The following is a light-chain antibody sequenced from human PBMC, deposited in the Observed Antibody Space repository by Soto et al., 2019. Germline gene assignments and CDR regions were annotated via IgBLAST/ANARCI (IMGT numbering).Light chain of an antibody. CDR2: AAS. J-gene: IGKJ5*01. Sequence: IGLTQSPGTLSLSPGERATLPCRASQRVSSSYLAWYQQKPGRAPRLLIYAASSRAIGIPDRFSGSGSGTDFTLTISRLEPEDFAVYFCQQYTNWPITFGQGTRLEIK. CDR1: QRVSSSY. CDR3: QQYTNWPIT. V-gene: IGKV3-20*01.